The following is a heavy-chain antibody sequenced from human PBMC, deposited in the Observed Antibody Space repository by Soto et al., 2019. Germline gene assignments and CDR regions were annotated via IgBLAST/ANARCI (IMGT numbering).Heavy chain of an antibody. V-gene: IGHV5-10-1*03. D-gene: IGHD3-9*01. CDR1: GYSFTSYW. CDR3: ARRQDYYILSINAFDI. J-gene: IGHJ3*02. Sequence: EVQLVQSGAEVKKPGESLRISCKGSGYSFTSYWISWVRQMPGKGLEWMGRIDPSDSYTNYSPSFQGHVTISADKSISTAYLQWSSLKASDTAMYYCARRQDYYILSINAFDIWGQGTMVTVSS. CDR2: IDPSDSYT.